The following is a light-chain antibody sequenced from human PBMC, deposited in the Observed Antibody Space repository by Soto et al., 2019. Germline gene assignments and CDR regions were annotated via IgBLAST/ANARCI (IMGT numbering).Light chain of an antibody. J-gene: IGKJ5*01. CDR1: QAIGTW. Sequence: DIHMTQSLSSVSASVGYRVTITCRASQAIGTWLAWYQQKPGKAPNLLIYTASSLQLGVPSRFSGSGSGTDFTLTISGLQPEDFATYYCQQSSTFPITFGQGTRLEI. CDR3: QQSSTFPIT. V-gene: IGKV1-12*01. CDR2: TAS.